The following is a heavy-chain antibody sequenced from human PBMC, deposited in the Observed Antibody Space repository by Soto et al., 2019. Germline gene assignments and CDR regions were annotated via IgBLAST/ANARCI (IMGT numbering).Heavy chain of an antibody. CDR1: GDSVSSKSAA. D-gene: IGHD3-3*01. V-gene: IGHV6-1*01. Sequence: SQTLSLTCAISGDSVSSKSAALNWIRQFPSRGLEWLGRTYYRSKWYNDYAVSVKSRITINPDTSKNQFSLQLNSVTPDDTAVYYCARTTYDVVVYWGQGTLVTVSS. J-gene: IGHJ4*02. CDR2: TYYRSKWYN. CDR3: ARTTYDVVVY.